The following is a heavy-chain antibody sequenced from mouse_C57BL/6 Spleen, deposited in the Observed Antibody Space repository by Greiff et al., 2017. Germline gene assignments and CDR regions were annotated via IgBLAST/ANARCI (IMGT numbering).Heavy chain of an antibody. J-gene: IGHJ2*01. Sequence: QVQLQQSGAELMKPGASVKLSCKATGYTFTGYWIQWVKQRPGHGLEWIGEILPGSGSTNYNEKFKGKDTFTADTSSNTAYMQRSSLTPEDSAIYDGAAYYDNYEYYFDYWGQGTTLTVSS. CDR3: AAYYDNYEYYFDY. CDR2: ILPGSGST. CDR1: GYTFTGYW. V-gene: IGHV1-9*01. D-gene: IGHD2-10*01.